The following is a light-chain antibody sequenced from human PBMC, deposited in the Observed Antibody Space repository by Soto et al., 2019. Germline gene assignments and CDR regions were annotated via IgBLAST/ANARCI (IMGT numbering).Light chain of an antibody. CDR3: QQYNSWPRAT. Sequence: EIIMTQSPAILSVSPGERATLSCRASHSINGNLAWYQQKPGQAPRLLMFRTSSRATGFPARFSGSGSETEFNLTISSLQSEDFALYYCQQYNSWPRATFGGGTKLEIK. CDR2: RTS. CDR1: HSINGN. V-gene: IGKV3-15*01. J-gene: IGKJ4*01.